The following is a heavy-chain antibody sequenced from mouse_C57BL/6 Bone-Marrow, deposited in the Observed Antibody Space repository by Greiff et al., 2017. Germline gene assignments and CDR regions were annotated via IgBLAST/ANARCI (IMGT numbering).Heavy chain of an antibody. CDR2: IYPRSGNT. CDR1: GYTFTSYG. CDR3: ARDDGYP. V-gene: IGHV1-81*01. J-gene: IGHJ3*01. Sequence: VQLQQSGAELARPGASVKLSCKASGYTFTSYGISWVKQRPGQGLEWIGEIYPRSGNTYSNEKFKGKATLTADKSFSTAYMGLRSLTSAASAVYVCARDDGYPGGQGTRVAVSA. D-gene: IGHD2-3*01.